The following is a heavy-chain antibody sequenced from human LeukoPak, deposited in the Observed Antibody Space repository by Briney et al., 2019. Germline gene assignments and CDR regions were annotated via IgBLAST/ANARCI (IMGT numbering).Heavy chain of an antibody. CDR2: IDHTGST. CDR1: GGSFSGYY. J-gene: IGHJ4*02. Sequence: PSETLSLTCAVYGGSFSGYYWSWIWQPPGRGREWIGEIDHTGSTHYNPSLKSRVTMSVDASKNQFSLKLTFVTAADTAVYYCARVRGLWFGVRNDSWGQGTLVTVSS. V-gene: IGHV4-34*01. D-gene: IGHD3-10*01. CDR3: ARVRGLWFGVRNDS.